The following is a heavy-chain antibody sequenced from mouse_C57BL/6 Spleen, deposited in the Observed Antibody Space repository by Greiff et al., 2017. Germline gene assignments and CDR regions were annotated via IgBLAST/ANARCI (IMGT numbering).Heavy chain of an antibody. J-gene: IGHJ1*03. Sequence: VQLVESGGGLVQSGRSLRLSCATSGFTSSAFYMELVRQAPGKGLEWIAASRNKANDYTTEYSASVKGRFIVSRDTSQSILYLPMNALRAEDTALYYFARDADYYGSGYFDVWGTGTTVTVSS. CDR1: GFTSSAFY. CDR3: ARDADYYGSGYFDV. CDR2: SRNKANDYTT. D-gene: IGHD1-1*01. V-gene: IGHV7-1*01.